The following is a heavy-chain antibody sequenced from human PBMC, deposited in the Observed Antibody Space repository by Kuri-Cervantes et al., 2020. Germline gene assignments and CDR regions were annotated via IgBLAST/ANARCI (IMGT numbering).Heavy chain of an antibody. V-gene: IGHV1-8*01. J-gene: IGHJ5*02. CDR1: GYTFTSYD. D-gene: IGHD3-16*01. Sequence: ASVKVSCKASGYTFTSYDINWVRRATGQGLEWMGWMNPNSGNTGYAQKFQGRVTMTRDTSTSTVYMELSSLRSEDTAVYYCARDLGGSFGWFDPWGQGTRVTVSS. CDR3: ARDLGGSFGWFDP. CDR2: MNPNSGNT.